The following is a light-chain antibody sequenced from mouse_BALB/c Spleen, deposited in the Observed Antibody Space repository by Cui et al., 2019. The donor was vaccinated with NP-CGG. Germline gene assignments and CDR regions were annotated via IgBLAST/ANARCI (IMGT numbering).Light chain of an antibody. CDR1: TGTVTSSNY. CDR2: GTN. Sequence: QAVVTQESALTTSPGETVTLTCRSSTGTVTSSNYANWVHEKPDHLFTGLIGGTNNRAPGVPARFSGSLIGDKAALTITEAQTEDEAIYFCALWYSNHWVFGGGTKLTVL. J-gene: IGLJ1*01. CDR3: ALWYSNHWV. V-gene: IGLV1*01.